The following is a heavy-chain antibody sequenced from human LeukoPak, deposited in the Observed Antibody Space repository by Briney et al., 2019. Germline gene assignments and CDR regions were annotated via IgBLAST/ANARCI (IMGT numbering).Heavy chain of an antibody. J-gene: IGHJ4*02. Sequence: GGSLRLSCAASGFTFSSYSMNWVRQAPGKGLEWVSYISSSSTIYYADSVKGRFTISRDNAKNSLYLQMNSLRAEDTAVYYCARCGPPVLVSYYWGQGTLVTVSS. CDR3: ARCGPPVLVSYY. CDR2: ISSSSTI. CDR1: GFTFSSYS. D-gene: IGHD2-8*02. V-gene: IGHV3-48*01.